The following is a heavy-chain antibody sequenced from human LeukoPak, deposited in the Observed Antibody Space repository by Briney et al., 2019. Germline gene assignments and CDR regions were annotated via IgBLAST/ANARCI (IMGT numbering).Heavy chain of an antibody. CDR3: ARGKFGATISLRSDAFDI. CDR2: ISSSSSTI. CDR1: GFTFSSYS. J-gene: IGHJ3*02. D-gene: IGHD5-12*01. Sequence: GGSLRLSCAASGFTFSSYSMNWVRQAPGKGLEWVSYISSSSSTIYYADSVKGRFTISRDNAKNSLYLQMNSLRAEDTAVYYCARGKFGATISLRSDAFDIWGQGTMVTVSS. V-gene: IGHV3-48*04.